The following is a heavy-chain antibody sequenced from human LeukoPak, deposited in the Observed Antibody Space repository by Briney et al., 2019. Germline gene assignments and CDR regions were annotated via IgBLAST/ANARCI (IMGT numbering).Heavy chain of an antibody. D-gene: IGHD3-3*01. CDR3: ARGSLRFLEWLSIYPPLHYYYGMDV. CDR2: MNPNSGNT. V-gene: IGHV1-8*01. Sequence: ASVKVSCKASGYTFTSYDINWVRQATGQGLEWMGWMNPNSGNTGCAQKFQGRVTMTRNTSISTAYMELSSLRSEDTAVYYCARGSLRFLEWLSIYPPLHYYYGMDVWGQGTTVTVSS. J-gene: IGHJ6*02. CDR1: GYTFTSYD.